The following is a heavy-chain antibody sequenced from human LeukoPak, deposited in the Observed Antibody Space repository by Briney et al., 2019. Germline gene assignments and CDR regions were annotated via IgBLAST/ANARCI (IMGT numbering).Heavy chain of an antibody. CDR2: INHSGST. CDR3: ARGSGASGFDY. J-gene: IGHJ4*02. V-gene: IGHV4-34*01. Sequence: PSETLSLTCAVYGGSFSGYYWSWIRQPPVKGLEWIGEINHSGSTNYNPSLKSRVTISVDTSKNQFSLKLSSVTAADTAVYYCARGSGASGFDYWGQGTLVTVSS. CDR1: GGSFSGYY. D-gene: IGHD6-19*01.